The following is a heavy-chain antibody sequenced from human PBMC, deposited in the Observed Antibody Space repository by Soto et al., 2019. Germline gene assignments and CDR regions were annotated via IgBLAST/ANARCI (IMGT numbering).Heavy chain of an antibody. V-gene: IGHV4-59*08. CDR3: ASEPGITGTTGY. J-gene: IGHJ4*02. CDR1: GGSISSYY. CDR2: IYYSGST. Sequence: SETLSLTCTVSGGSISSYYWSWIRQPPGKGLEWIGYIYYSGSTNYNPSLKSRVTISVDTSKNQFSLKLSSVTAADTAVYYCASEPGITGTTGYWGQGTLVTVSS. D-gene: IGHD1-7*01.